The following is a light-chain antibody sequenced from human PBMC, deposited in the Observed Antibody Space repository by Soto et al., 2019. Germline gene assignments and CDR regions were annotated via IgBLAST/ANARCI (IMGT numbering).Light chain of an antibody. CDR3: QQYNSYFAWT. J-gene: IGKJ1*01. V-gene: IGKV1-5*01. CDR1: QSISSW. CDR2: DAS. Sequence: DIQMTQSPSTLSASVGDRVTITCRASQSISSWLAWYQQKPGKAPKLLIYDASRLESGVPSRFSGSGSGTEFTLTISSLQPDDFATDYCQQYNSYFAWTFGQGTKVEIK.